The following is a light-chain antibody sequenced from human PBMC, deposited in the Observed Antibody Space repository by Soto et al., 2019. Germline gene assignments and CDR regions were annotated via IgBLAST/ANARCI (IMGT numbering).Light chain of an antibody. CDR2: GAS. J-gene: IGKJ1*01. CDR1: HSVSSSY. V-gene: IGKV3D-7*01. CDR3: QQDYNLPWT. Sequence: PGERVTLSCRASHSVSSSYLTWYQQKPGQAPRLLIYGASTRATGIPARFSGSGSGTDFTLTISSLQPEDFAVYYCQQDYNLPWTFGQGTKVDIK.